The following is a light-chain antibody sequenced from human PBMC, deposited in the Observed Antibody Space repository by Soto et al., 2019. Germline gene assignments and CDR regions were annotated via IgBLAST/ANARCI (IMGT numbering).Light chain of an antibody. CDR2: EVN. V-gene: IGLV2-14*01. J-gene: IGLJ1*01. CDR1: SGDIGAYDY. CDR3: FSFTTTRTHV. Sequence: QSALTQPASLSGSPGQSITISCTGTSGDIGAYDYVSWFQQHPGKAPKLMISEVNNRPSGVSNRFSGSKSGNTAYLTISGLQVEDEAEYFCFSFTTTRTHVFGTGTKVTVL.